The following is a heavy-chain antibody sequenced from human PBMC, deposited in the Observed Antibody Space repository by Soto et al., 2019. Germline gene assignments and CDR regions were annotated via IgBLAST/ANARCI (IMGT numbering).Heavy chain of an antibody. J-gene: IGHJ3*02. CDR3: AKDFCSSTSCYLPDAFDI. CDR2: ISGSGGST. CDR1: GFTFSSYA. V-gene: IGHV3-23*01. Sequence: EVQLLESGGGLVQPGGSLRLSCAASGFTFSSYAMSWVRQAPGKGLEWVSAISGSGGSTYYADSVKGRFTISRDNSKNTLYLQMNSLRAEDTALYYCAKDFCSSTSCYLPDAFDIWGQGTMVTVSS. D-gene: IGHD2-2*01.